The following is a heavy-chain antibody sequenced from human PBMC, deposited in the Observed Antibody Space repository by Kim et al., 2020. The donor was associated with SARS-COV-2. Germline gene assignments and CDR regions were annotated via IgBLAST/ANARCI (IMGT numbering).Heavy chain of an antibody. CDR2: VKSKTDGGTT. D-gene: IGHD3-16*02. CDR1: GFIFRNAW. J-gene: IGHJ4*02. CDR3: AGDDYLWGTYRP. Sequence: GGSLRLSCAGSGFIFRNAWLSWVRQAPGKGLEWVGRVKSKTDGGTTDYAAPAKGRFTISRDDSENTLYLHMNNLKTEDTGVYFCAGDDYLWGTYRPWGQGTLVTVSS. V-gene: IGHV3-15*01.